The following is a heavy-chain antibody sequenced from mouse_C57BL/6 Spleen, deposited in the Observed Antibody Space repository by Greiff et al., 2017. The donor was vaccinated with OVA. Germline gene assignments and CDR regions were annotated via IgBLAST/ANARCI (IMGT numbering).Heavy chain of an antibody. V-gene: IGHV1-50*01. D-gene: IGHD3-2*01. CDR3: ARGRQGWFAY. CDR2: IDPSDSYT. CDR1: GYTFTSYW. Sequence: QVQLQQPGAELVKPGASVKLSCKASGYTFTSYWMQWVKQRPGQGLEWIGEIDPSDSYTNYNQKFKGKATLTVDTSSSTAYMQLSSLTSEDSAVCYCARGRQGWFAYWGQGTLVTVSA. J-gene: IGHJ3*01.